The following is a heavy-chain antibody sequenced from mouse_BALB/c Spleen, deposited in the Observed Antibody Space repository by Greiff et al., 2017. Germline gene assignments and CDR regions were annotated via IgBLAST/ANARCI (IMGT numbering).Heavy chain of an antibody. CDR3: TRGTLLRLRNYFDY. D-gene: IGHD1-2*01. J-gene: IGHJ2*01. Sequence: VQLQQPGAELVKPGASVKMSCKASGYTFTSYWMHWVKQRPGQGLEWIGVIDPSDSYTSYNQKFKGKATLTVDTSSSTAYMQLSSLTSEDSAVYYCTRGTLLRLRNYFDYWGQGTTLTVSS. CDR2: IDPSDSYT. CDR1: GYTFTSYW. V-gene: IGHV1S127*01.